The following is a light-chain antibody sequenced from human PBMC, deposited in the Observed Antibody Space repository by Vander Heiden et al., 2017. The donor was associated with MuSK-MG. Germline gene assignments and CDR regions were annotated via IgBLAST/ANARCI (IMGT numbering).Light chain of an antibody. J-gene: IGKJ4*01. Sequence: DIQMTQSPSTLSASVGDRVTITCRASQSISSWLAWYQQKPGKAPKLLIYKASSLESGVPSRFSGSGSGTEFTLTISSLQPDDFATYYCQQDNSYHTFGGGTKVEIK. CDR3: QQDNSYHT. CDR2: KAS. V-gene: IGKV1-5*03. CDR1: QSISSW.